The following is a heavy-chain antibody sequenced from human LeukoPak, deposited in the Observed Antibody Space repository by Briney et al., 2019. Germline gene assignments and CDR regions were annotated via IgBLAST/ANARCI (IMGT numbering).Heavy chain of an antibody. CDR3: ARGRYDSSGYYYYDY. J-gene: IGHJ4*02. CDR1: GGSISSYY. Sequence: SETLSLTCTVSGGSISSYYWSWIRQPAGKGLEWIGRIYTSGSTNYNPSLKSRVTMSVDTSKNQFSLKLSSVTAADTAVYYRARGRYDSSGYYYYDYWGQGTLVTVSS. D-gene: IGHD3-22*01. CDR2: IYTSGST. V-gene: IGHV4-4*07.